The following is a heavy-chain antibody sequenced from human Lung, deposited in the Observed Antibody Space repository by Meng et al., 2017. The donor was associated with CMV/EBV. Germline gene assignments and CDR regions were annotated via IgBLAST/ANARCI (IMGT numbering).Heavy chain of an antibody. CDR3: ARGSVGYYGMDV. Sequence: GESLKISCAASGFIFNNHAMNWVRQAPGKGLEWVSAIGGSTPDKWYADSVRGRFTISRDNAKNSLYLEMSSLRAEDTAAYFCARGSVGYYGMDVWGQGTTVTVSS. D-gene: IGHD6-19*01. V-gene: IGHV3-21*01. CDR2: IGGSTPDK. J-gene: IGHJ6*02. CDR1: GFIFNNHA.